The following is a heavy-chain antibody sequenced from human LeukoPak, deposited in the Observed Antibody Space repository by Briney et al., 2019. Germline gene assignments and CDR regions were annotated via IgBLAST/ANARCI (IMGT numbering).Heavy chain of an antibody. Sequence: GESLKISCKVSGYSFTSYWIGWVRQMPGKGLEWMGIIYPGDSDTRYSPSFQGQVTISADKSIRTAYLQWSSLKASDTAIYYCARHHDYGDYGCFDYWGQGTLVTVSS. D-gene: IGHD4-17*01. J-gene: IGHJ4*02. CDR1: GYSFTSYW. CDR3: ARHHDYGDYGCFDY. V-gene: IGHV5-51*01. CDR2: IYPGDSDT.